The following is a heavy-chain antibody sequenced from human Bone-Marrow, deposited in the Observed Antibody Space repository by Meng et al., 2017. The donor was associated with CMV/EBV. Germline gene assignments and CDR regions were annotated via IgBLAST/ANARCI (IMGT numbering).Heavy chain of an antibody. D-gene: IGHD3-16*01. CDR1: GFNFSSYG. Sequence: ASGFNFSSYGRHWVRQAQGKGMEWVAVISYDGSNKYYADSVKGRFTISRDNSKNTLYLQMNSLRAEDTAVYYCAKRGLGILDAFDIWGQGTMVTVSS. CDR3: AKRGLGILDAFDI. V-gene: IGHV3-30*18. J-gene: IGHJ3*02. CDR2: ISYDGSNK.